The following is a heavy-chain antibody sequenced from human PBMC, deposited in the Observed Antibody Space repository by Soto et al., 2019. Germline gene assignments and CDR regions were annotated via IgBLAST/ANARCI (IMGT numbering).Heavy chain of an antibody. J-gene: IGHJ5*02. D-gene: IGHD3-10*01. Sequence: SETLSLTCAVSSGSISSSNWWSWVRQPPGKGLEWIGEIYHSGSTNYNPSLKSRVTLSVDKSKNQFSLKLSSVTAADTAVYYCARGREKTYYYGSGSYYGWFDPWGQGTLVTVSS. CDR3: ARGREKTYYYGSGSYYGWFDP. CDR1: SGSISSSNW. V-gene: IGHV4-4*02. CDR2: IYHSGST.